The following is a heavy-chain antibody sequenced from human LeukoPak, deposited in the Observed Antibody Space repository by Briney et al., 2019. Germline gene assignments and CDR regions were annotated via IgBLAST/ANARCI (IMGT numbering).Heavy chain of an antibody. Sequence: KTSETLSLTCTVSGGSISSYYWGWIRQPPGKGLEWIGYIYYSGSTNYNPSLKSRVTISVDTSKNQFSLKLSSVTAADTAVYYCARAGTQEYYYYYYYMDVWGKGTTVTVSS. D-gene: IGHD2/OR15-2a*01. CDR3: ARAGTQEYYYYYYYMDV. J-gene: IGHJ6*03. CDR2: IYYSGST. CDR1: GGSISSYY. V-gene: IGHV4-59*01.